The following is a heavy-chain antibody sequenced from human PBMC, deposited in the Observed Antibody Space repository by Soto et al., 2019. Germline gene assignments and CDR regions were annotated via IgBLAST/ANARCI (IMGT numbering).Heavy chain of an antibody. CDR3: SRSLDS. V-gene: IGHV3-7*01. CDR2: INQDGSKK. CDR1: GFTFSTYW. Sequence: GGSLRLSCAASGFTFSTYWMDWVRQTPGKGLEWVANINQDGSKKNYVDSVKGRFAISRDNAKNSLYLQMSSLTAEDSALYYCSRSLDSWGQGTLVTVSS. J-gene: IGHJ4*02.